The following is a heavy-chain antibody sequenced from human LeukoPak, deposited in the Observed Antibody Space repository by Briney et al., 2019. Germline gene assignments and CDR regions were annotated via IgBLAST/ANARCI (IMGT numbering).Heavy chain of an antibody. CDR1: GYTFTSYG. CDR2: ISAYNGNT. Sequence: ASVKVSCKASGYTFTSYGISWVRQAPGQGLEWMGWISAYNGNTNYAQKLQGRVTMTTDTSTSTAYMELRSLRSDDTAVYYCARDSRGYSSSWSDPYFDYWGQGTLVTVSS. CDR3: ARDSRGYSSSWSDPYFDY. J-gene: IGHJ4*02. V-gene: IGHV1-18*01. D-gene: IGHD6-13*01.